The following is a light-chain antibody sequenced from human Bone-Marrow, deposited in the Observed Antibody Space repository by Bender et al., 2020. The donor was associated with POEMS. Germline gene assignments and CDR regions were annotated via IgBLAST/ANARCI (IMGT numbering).Light chain of an antibody. V-gene: IGLV3-25*03. J-gene: IGLJ2*01. CDR1: ALPKQY. CDR3: QTSDFTTTVV. CDR2: KDT. Sequence: SYELTQPPSVSVSPGQTARITCAGDALPKQYVYWYQQKPGQAPVLVMYKDTERPSGIPERFSASSSGTTVTLIISGVQAEDEADYYCQTSDFTTTVVFGGGTRLTVL.